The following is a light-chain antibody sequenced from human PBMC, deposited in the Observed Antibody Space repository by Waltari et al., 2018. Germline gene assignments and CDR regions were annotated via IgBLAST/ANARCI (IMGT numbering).Light chain of an antibody. Sequence: DIQMTQSPSTLSASVGDRVTITCRASQSINDFLAWYQQKPGKVPKLLISEASNLNSGVPSRFSGSGSGTEFTLTISGLQPDDFATYYCQQYNHYWTFGQGTKVEIK. CDR1: QSINDF. CDR2: EAS. V-gene: IGKV1-5*03. J-gene: IGKJ1*01. CDR3: QQYNHYWT.